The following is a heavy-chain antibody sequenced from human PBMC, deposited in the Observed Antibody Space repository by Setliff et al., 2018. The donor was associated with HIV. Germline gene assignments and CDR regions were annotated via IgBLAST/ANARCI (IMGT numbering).Heavy chain of an antibody. V-gene: IGHV1-3*01. CDR2: INADNGDT. J-gene: IGHJ5*02. CDR1: GYTFTRYA. CDR3: ARDRDSLLIGYTPNNWFDP. Sequence: ASVKVSCKASGYTFTRYAIHWLRQAPGQSLEGMGWINADNGDTKYSQKFQGRLTITRDTSANTVYMELSSLRSEDTAVFYCARDRDSLLIGYTPNNWFDPWGQGTLVTVSS. D-gene: IGHD6-13*01.